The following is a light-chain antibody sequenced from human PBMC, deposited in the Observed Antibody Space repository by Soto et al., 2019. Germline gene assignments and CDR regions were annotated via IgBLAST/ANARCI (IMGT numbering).Light chain of an antibody. CDR3: QQYNSYWT. V-gene: IGKV1-5*01. CDR1: QSISSW. Sequence: DIQMTQSPSTLSASVGDSVTITCRASQSISSWLAWYQQKPGKAPKLLIYDASSLESGVPSRFSGSGSGTEFTLTISGLQPDDFATYYSQQYNSYWTFGQGTKVEIK. J-gene: IGKJ1*01. CDR2: DAS.